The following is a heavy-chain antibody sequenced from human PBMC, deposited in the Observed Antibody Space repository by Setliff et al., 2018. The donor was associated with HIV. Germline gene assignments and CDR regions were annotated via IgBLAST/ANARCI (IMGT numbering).Heavy chain of an antibody. CDR3: ARLTTTYYYDSSAYYHPV. Sequence: SETLSLTCTVSGGSISSHYWSWIRQPPGKGLEWIGEINHSGSTNYNPSLKSRVTVSVDTSKNQFSLKLSSVTAADTAVFYCARLTTTYYYDSSAYYHPVWGQGTLVTVSS. CDR1: GGSISSHY. J-gene: IGHJ4*02. CDR2: INHSGST. V-gene: IGHV4-34*01. D-gene: IGHD3-22*01.